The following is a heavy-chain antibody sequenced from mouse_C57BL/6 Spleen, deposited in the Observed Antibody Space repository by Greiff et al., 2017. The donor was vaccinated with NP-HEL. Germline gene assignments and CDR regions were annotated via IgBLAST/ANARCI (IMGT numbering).Heavy chain of an antibody. CDR1: GFTFSDFY. CDR3: ARDASQYYGSSPGYFDV. Sequence: EVKVVESGGGLVQSGRSLRLSCATSGFTFSDFYMEWVRQAPGKGLEWIAASRNKANDYTTEYSASVKGRFIVSRDTSQSILYLQMNALRAEDTAIYYCARDASQYYGSSPGYFDVWGTGTTVTVSS. J-gene: IGHJ1*03. V-gene: IGHV7-1*01. D-gene: IGHD1-1*01. CDR2: SRNKANDYTT.